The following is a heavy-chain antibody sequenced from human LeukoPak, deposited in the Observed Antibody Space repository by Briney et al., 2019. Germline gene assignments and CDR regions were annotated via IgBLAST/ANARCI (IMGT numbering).Heavy chain of an antibody. V-gene: IGHV1-2*02. CDR1: GYTFTGYY. CDR2: INPNSGGT. CDR3: ARDSGMDYYDSSGYYYVLLRN. J-gene: IGHJ4*02. Sequence: ASVKVSCKASGYTFTGYYMHWVRQAPGQGLEWMGWINPNSGGTNYTQKFQGRVTMTRDTSISTAYMELSRQRSDDTAVYYCARDSGMDYYDSSGYYYVLLRNWGQGTLITVSS. D-gene: IGHD3-22*01.